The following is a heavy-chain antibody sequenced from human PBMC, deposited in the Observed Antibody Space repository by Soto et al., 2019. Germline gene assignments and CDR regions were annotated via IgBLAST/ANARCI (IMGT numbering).Heavy chain of an antibody. CDR2: INAGNGNT. D-gene: IGHD6-19*01. J-gene: IGHJ4*02. V-gene: IGHV1-3*01. Sequence: ASVKVSCKASGYTFTSYAMHWVRQAPGQRLEWMGWINAGNGNTKYSQKFQGRVTITRDTSASTAYMELSSLRSEDTAVYYCARRYSSGWYPIDYWGQGTLVTVSS. CDR1: GYTFTSYA. CDR3: ARRYSSGWYPIDY.